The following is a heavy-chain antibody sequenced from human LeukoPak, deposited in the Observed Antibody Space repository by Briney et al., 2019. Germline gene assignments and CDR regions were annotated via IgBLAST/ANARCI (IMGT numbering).Heavy chain of an antibody. V-gene: IGHV1-69*05. CDR1: GGTFSSYA. J-gene: IGHJ4*02. CDR3: AKYYDFWSGTKVAEYYFDY. Sequence: SVKVSCKASGGTFSSYAISWVRQAPGQGLEWMGGIIPIFGTANYAQKFQGRVTITTDESTSTAYMELSSLRSEDTAVYYCAKYYDFWSGTKVAEYYFDYWGQGTLVTVSS. D-gene: IGHD3-3*01. CDR2: IIPIFGTA.